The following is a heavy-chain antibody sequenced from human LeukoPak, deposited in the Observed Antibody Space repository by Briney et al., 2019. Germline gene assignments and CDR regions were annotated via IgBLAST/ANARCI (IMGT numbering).Heavy chain of an antibody. CDR1: GFTFSSYA. CDR2: ISYDGSNK. CDR3: ARDHSSGWYQGAFDI. D-gene: IGHD6-19*01. Sequence: PGGSLRLSCAASGFTFSSYAMHWVRQAPGKGLEWVAVISYDGSNKYYADSVKGRFTISRDNSKNTLYLQMNSLRAEDTAVYYCARDHSSGWYQGAFDIWGQGTMVTVSS. J-gene: IGHJ3*02. V-gene: IGHV3-30-3*01.